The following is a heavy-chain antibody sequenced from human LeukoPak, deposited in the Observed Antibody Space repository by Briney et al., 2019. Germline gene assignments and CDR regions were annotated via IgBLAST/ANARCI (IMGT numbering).Heavy chain of an antibody. Sequence: PSETLSLTCTVSGYSISSSYYWSWIRQPAGNGLDWIGRIYTSGSCNYNPSLKSRVTMSVDTSKSQFSLKLSSVTAADTAVYYCARVSDGDYVWFDPWGQGTLVTVSS. V-gene: IGHV4-4*07. CDR2: IYTSGSC. D-gene: IGHD4-17*01. J-gene: IGHJ5*02. CDR1: GYSISSSYY. CDR3: ARVSDGDYVWFDP.